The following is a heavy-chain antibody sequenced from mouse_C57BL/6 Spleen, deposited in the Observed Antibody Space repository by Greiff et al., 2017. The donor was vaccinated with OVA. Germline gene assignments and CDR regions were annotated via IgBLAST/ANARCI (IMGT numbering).Heavy chain of an antibody. Sequence: EVQLVESGAELVKPGASVKLSCTASGFDINDYYMNWVKQRPEQGLEWIGRIDPEDGETKYAPKFQGKATITADTSSNTAYLQLSSLTSEDTAVYYCAMYLPLRQYYYDYWGQGTTLTVSA. V-gene: IGHV14-2*01. J-gene: IGHJ2*01. CDR1: GFDINDYY. D-gene: IGHD1-1*01. CDR2: IDPEDGET. CDR3: AMYLPLRQYYYDY.